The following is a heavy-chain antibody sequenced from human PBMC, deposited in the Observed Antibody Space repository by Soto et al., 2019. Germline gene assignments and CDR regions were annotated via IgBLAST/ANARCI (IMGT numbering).Heavy chain of an antibody. V-gene: IGHV6-1*01. Sequence: SQTLSLTCAISGDSVSSNSAAWNWIRQSPSRGLEWLGRTYYRSKWYNDYAVSVKSRITINPDTSKNQFSLQLNSVTPEGTAVYYCAREKRQWLVHGYYYMDVWGKGTLVTVSS. CDR3: AREKRQWLVHGYYYMDV. J-gene: IGHJ6*03. CDR2: TYYRSKWYN. CDR1: GDSVSSNSAA. D-gene: IGHD6-19*01.